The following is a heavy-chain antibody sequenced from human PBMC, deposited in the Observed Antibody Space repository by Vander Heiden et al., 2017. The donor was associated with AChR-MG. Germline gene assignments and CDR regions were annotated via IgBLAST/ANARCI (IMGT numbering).Heavy chain of an antibody. CDR3: AREEGERWLQLDQGGGYYYGMDV. J-gene: IGHJ6*02. V-gene: IGHV1-69*01. D-gene: IGHD5-12*01. CDR1: GGTSSSYA. Sequence: QVQLVQSGAELTTPASPVKVSCKASGGTSSSYAISWVRQAPGQGLEWMGGIIPIFGTANYAQKFQGRVTITADESTSTAYMELSSLRSEDTAVYYCAREEGERWLQLDQGGGYYYGMDVWGQGTTVTVSS. CDR2: IIPIFGTA.